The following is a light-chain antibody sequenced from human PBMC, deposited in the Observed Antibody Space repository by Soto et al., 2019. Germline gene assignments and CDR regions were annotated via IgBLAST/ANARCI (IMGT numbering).Light chain of an antibody. CDR1: QSVSSSY. CDR2: GAS. J-gene: IGKJ4*01. Sequence: DIVLTQSPGTLSLSPGERATLSCRASQSVSSSYLAWYQQKPGQAPRLLIYGASNRATGIPDRFSGSGSGTDFTLTISRLEPEDFAVYYCQQYNSWPLTFGGGTKVEIK. V-gene: IGKV3-20*01. CDR3: QQYNSWPLT.